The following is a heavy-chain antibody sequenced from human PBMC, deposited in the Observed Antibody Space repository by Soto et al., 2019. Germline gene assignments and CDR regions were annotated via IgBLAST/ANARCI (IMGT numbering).Heavy chain of an antibody. V-gene: IGHV4-59*01. CDR1: GGSISSYY. D-gene: IGHD6-13*01. J-gene: IGHJ6*02. Sequence: SETLSLTCTVSGGSISSYYWGWIRQPPGKGLEWIGYIYYSGSTNYNPSLKSRVTISVDTSKNQFSLKLSSVTAADTAVYYCARATAAPPYYGMAVWGQGTTVTVSS. CDR3: ARATAAPPYYGMAV. CDR2: IYYSGST.